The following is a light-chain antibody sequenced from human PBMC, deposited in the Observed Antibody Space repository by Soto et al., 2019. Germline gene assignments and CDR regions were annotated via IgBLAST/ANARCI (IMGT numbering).Light chain of an antibody. J-gene: IGKJ1*01. CDR2: GAS. Sequence: EIVLTQSPGTLSLSPGERATLSCRASQSVSYSYLAWYQQKPGQAPRLLIYGASSRPTGIPDRFSGSGSGTDLSLTISRLEPEDFAVYYCQKYGRSPPWTFGQGTKVEIK. CDR1: QSVSYSY. V-gene: IGKV3-20*01. CDR3: QKYGRSPPWT.